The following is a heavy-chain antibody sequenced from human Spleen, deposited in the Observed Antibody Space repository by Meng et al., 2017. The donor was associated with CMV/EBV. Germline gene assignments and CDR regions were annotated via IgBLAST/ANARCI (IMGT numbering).Heavy chain of an antibody. CDR1: VFTFSSYA. CDR3: AKGDLIWSGYRH. J-gene: IGHJ4*02. D-gene: IGHD3-3*01. CDR2: ISGSGGST. Sequence: SCAASVFTFSSYALSWVRQAPGKGLEWVSAISGSGGSTYYADSVKGRFTISRDNSKNTLYLQMNSLRAEDTAVYYCAKGDLIWSGYRHWGQGTLVTVSS. V-gene: IGHV3-23*01.